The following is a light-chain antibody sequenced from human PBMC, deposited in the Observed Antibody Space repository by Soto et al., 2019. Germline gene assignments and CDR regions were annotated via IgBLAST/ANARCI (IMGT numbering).Light chain of an antibody. J-gene: IGKJ3*01. Sequence: DVQMTQSPPSLSASVGDRVTITCRASQTIDRSLNWYQQKPGKAPKLLIYDASNLQSGVPSRFSSSGSGPDFSLTISSLQAEDFATKYCQQSQSLPFTFGPGTKVDIK. CDR2: DAS. V-gene: IGKV1-39*01. CDR1: QTIDRS. CDR3: QQSQSLPFT.